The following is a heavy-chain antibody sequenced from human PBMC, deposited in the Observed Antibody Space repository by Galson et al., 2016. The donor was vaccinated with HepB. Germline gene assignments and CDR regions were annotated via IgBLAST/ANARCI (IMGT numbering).Heavy chain of an antibody. CDR3: ARDRDYVGYFDL. D-gene: IGHD4-17*01. J-gene: IGHJ2*01. CDR2: VYYSGST. Sequence: ETLSLTCTVSGDSISSHYWSWIRQPPGKGLEWIGYVYYSGSTNYNPSLKSRVTISLATSKNQFSLKLTSVTAADTAVYYCARDRDYVGYFDLWGRGTLVTVSS. CDR1: GDSISSHY. V-gene: IGHV4-59*11.